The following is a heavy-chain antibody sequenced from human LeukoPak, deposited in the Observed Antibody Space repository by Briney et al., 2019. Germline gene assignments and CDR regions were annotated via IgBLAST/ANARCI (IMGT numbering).Heavy chain of an antibody. CDR1: GGSFRGYY. CDR2: INHSVST. Sequence: SETLSLTCAVYGGSFRGYYWSWIRQTPRKGREWIGEINHSVSTTHNPSIQSRVTISVDTSKSQVSLKRSSVPAADTAVYYCARQGGGATMVRGVTSKNWFDPWGQGTLVTVSS. V-gene: IGHV4-34*01. J-gene: IGHJ5*02. CDR3: ARQGGGATMVRGVTSKNWFDP. D-gene: IGHD3-10*01.